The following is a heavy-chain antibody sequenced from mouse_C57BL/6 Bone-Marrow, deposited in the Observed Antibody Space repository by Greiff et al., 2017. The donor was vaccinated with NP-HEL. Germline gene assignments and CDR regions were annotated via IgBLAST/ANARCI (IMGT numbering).Heavy chain of an antibody. D-gene: IGHD1-1*01. CDR1: GFTFSDYG. J-gene: IGHJ1*03. Sequence: EVKLMESGGGLVKPGGSLKLSCAASGFTFSDYGMHWVRQAPEKGLEWVAYISSGSSTIYYADTVKGRLTISRDNAKNTLFLQMTSLRSEDTAMYYGARPHYGISPGYFDVWGTGTTVTVSS. CDR2: ISSGSSTI. CDR3: ARPHYGISPGYFDV. V-gene: IGHV5-17*01.